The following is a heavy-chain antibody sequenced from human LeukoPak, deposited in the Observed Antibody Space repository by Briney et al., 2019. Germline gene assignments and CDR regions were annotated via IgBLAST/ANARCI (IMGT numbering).Heavy chain of an antibody. CDR3: ARDGTGTTREDY. CDR1: GYTFTGYY. D-gene: IGHD1-1*01. CDR2: INPNSGGT. V-gene: IGHV1-2*02. J-gene: IGHJ4*02. Sequence: ASVKVSCKASGYTFTGYYMHWVRQAPGQGLEWMGWINPNSGGTNYAQKFQGRVTMTTDTSTSTAYMELRSLRSDDTAVYYCARDGTGTTREDYWGQGTLVTVSS.